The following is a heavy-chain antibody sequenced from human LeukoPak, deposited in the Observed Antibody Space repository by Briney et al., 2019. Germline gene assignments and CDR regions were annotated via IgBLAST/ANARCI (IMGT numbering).Heavy chain of an antibody. CDR1: GFTFSSYA. Sequence: PGGSLRLSCAASGFTFSSYAMHWVRRAPGKGLEWVAVISYDGSNKYYADSVRGRFTISRDNSKNTLYLQMNSLRAEDTAVYYCARDMGYSSSWYLGYWGQGTLVTVSS. J-gene: IGHJ4*02. CDR2: ISYDGSNK. D-gene: IGHD6-13*01. CDR3: ARDMGYSSSWYLGY. V-gene: IGHV3-30-3*01.